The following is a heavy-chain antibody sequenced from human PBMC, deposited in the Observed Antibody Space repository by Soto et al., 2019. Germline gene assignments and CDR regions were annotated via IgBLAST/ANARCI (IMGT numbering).Heavy chain of an antibody. Sequence: EVKLLESGGGLVQPGGSLRLSCAASGFTFSTYAMSWVRQAPGKGLEWVSAMSGSGGSTYYADSVKGRFTISRDNSKNTLYLQMNSLRAEDTAVYYCAKGRGYCTSTSCYVGSDYWGQGTLVTVSS. V-gene: IGHV3-23*01. CDR2: MSGSGGST. CDR3: AKGRGYCTSTSCYVGSDY. D-gene: IGHD2-2*01. CDR1: GFTFSTYA. J-gene: IGHJ4*02.